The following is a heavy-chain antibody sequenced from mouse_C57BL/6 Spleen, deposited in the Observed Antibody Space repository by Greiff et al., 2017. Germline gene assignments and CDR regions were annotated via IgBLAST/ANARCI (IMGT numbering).Heavy chain of an antibody. Sequence: EVMLVESGGGLVKPGGSLKLSCAASGFTFSDYGMHWVRQAPEKGLEWVAYISSGSSTIYYADTVKGRFTISRDNAKNSLVLKMTSLRSEDTAMYYCGRGEFITTVGYFEVWGTGTTVTVSS. CDR2: ISSGSSTI. D-gene: IGHD1-1*01. J-gene: IGHJ1*03. CDR1: GFTFSDYG. CDR3: GRGEFITTVGYFEV. V-gene: IGHV5-17*01.